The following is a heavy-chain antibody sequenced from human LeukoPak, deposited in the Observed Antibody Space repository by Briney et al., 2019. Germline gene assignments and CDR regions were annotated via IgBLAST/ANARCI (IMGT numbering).Heavy chain of an antibody. V-gene: IGHV3-21*01. Sequence: GGSLRLSCAASGFTFSSYSMNWVRQAPGKGLEWVSSISSSSSYIYYADSVKGRFTISRDNAKNSLYLQMNSLRAEDTAVYYCASETDPYYYGPGSYLDYWGQGTLVTVSS. CDR3: ASETDPYYYGPGSYLDY. D-gene: IGHD3-10*01. CDR2: ISSSSSYI. CDR1: GFTFSSYS. J-gene: IGHJ4*02.